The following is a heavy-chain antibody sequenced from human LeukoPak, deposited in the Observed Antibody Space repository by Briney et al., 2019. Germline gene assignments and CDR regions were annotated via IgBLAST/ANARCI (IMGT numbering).Heavy chain of an antibody. CDR3: ASGIGSSWLDY. D-gene: IGHD6-13*01. Sequence: PSETLSLTCTVSGGPISSYYWSWIRQPAGKGLEWIGRIYTSGSTNYYPSLKSRVTISMETSKNQFSLKLNSVSAADTAVYYCASGIGSSWLDYWGQGTLVTVSS. CDR1: GGPISSYY. J-gene: IGHJ4*02. V-gene: IGHV4-4*07. CDR2: IYTSGST.